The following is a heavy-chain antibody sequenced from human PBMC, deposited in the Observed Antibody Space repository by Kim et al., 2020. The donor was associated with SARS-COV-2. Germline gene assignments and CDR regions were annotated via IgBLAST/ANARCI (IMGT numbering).Heavy chain of an antibody. Sequence: LKSRVTISIDTSKNQFSLKLSSVTAADTAVYYCARSLGLFWSGRSESFDYWGQGTLVTVSS. J-gene: IGHJ4*02. CDR3: ARSLGLFWSGRSESFDY. V-gene: IGHV4-31*02. D-gene: IGHD3-3*01.